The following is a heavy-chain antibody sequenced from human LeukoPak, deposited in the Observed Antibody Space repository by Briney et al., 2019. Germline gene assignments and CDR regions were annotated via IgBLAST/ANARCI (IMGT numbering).Heavy chain of an antibody. D-gene: IGHD1/OR15-1a*01. J-gene: IGHJ6*02. CDR2: IKQDGSEK. CDR3: ASGGTYYYYGMDV. V-gene: IGHV3-7*01. Sequence: GGSLRLSCAASGFTFSSYWMSWVRQAPGKGLEWVANIKQDGSEKYYVDSVKGRFTISRDNAKNSLYLQMNSLRAEDTAVYYCASGGTYYYYGMDVWGQGTTVTVSS. CDR1: GFTFSSYW.